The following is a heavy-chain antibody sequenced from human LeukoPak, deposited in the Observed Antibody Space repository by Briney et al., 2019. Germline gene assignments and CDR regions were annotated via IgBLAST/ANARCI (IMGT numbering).Heavy chain of an antibody. V-gene: IGHV4-61*02. D-gene: IGHD3-10*01. Sequence: PSQTLSLTCTVSGGSISSDSYSWSWIRQPAGKELEFIGRLFTSGNTNYNPSLKSRVTISLDTSKNQFSLMLRSVTAADTAVYYRAGSVVRGVIDYWGQGTLVTVSS. J-gene: IGHJ4*02. CDR2: LFTSGNT. CDR1: GGSISSDSYS. CDR3: AGSVVRGVIDY.